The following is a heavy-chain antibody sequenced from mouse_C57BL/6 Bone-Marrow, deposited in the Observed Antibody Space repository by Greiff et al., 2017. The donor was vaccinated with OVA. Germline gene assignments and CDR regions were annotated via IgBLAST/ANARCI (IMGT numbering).Heavy chain of an antibody. V-gene: IGHV1-72*01. Sequence: QVQLQQPGAELVKPGASVKLSCKASGYTFTSSWMHWVKQRPGRGLEWIGRIDPNSGGTKYNEKFKSKATLSVDQPSSTAYMQLSSLTSEDSAVYYGRVYYGSNPGDVWGTGTTVTVSS. CDR2: IDPNSGGT. J-gene: IGHJ1*03. CDR3: RVYYGSNPGDV. CDR1: GYTFTSSW. D-gene: IGHD1-1*01.